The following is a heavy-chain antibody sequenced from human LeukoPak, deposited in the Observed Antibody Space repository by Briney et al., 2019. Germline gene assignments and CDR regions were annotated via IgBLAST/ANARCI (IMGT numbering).Heavy chain of an antibody. CDR2: ISSSSSTI. D-gene: IGHD1-26*01. V-gene: IGHV3-11*04. CDR3: ARGWELLR. Sequence: GSLRLSCVVSGFGFSDSYMTWIRQTPGKGLEWLAYISSSSSTIYYADSVKGRFTISRDNAKNSLYLQMNSLRAEDTAVYYCARGWELLRWGQGTLVTVSS. CDR1: GFGFSDSY. J-gene: IGHJ4*02.